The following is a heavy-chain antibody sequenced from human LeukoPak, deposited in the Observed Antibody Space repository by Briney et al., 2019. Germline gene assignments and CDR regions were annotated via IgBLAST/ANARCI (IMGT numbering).Heavy chain of an antibody. Sequence: AGGSLRLSCAASGFTVSSNYMSWVRQAPGKGLEWVSVIYSGGSTYYADSVKGRFTIPRDNSKNTLYLQMNSLRAEGTAVYYCAKIAAIGYYYYGMDVWGQGTTVTVSS. J-gene: IGHJ6*02. CDR1: GFTVSSNY. V-gene: IGHV3-66*01. CDR2: IYSGGST. D-gene: IGHD2-2*01. CDR3: AKIAAIGYYYYGMDV.